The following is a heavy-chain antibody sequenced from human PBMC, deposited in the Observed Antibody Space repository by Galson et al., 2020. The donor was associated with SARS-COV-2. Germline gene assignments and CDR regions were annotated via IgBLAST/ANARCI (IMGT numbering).Heavy chain of an antibody. J-gene: IGHJ4*02. CDR2: IDPSDSYT. Sequence: HGESLKISCKGSGYSFSAYWISWVRQMPGKGLEWMGRIDPSDSYTNYSTSFRGHVTISVDKSISTAYLQWSSLKASDTAKYYCARLSPSAAQWRDFYFWGQGTLGTGSS. D-gene: IGHD6-6*01. CDR3: ARLSPSAAQWRDFYF. V-gene: IGHV5-10-1*01. CDR1: GYSFSAYW.